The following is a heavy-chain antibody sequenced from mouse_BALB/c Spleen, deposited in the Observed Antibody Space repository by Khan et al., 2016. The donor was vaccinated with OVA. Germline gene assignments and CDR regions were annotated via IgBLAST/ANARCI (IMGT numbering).Heavy chain of an antibody. D-gene: IGHD1-2*01. V-gene: IGHV1-42*01. CDR2: IDPYSGGT. CDR1: GYSFTGFN. CDR3: ARGGYGPSYAMDY. J-gene: IGHJ4*01. Sequence: VQLKQSGPELEQPGASVKISCKASGYSFTGFNMNWVKQSNGKSLEWIGNIDPYSGGTPYNQKFQDKATLTVYKSSSTAYMQLKSLTSEDSAVYYCARGGYGPSYAMDYWGQGTLVTVSS.